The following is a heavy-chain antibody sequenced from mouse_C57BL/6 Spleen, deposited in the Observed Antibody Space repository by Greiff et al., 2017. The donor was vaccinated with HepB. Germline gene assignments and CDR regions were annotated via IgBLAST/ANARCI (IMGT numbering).Heavy chain of an antibody. CDR1: GFTFSDYG. Sequence: EVKLVESGGGLVKPGGSLKLSCAASGFTFSDYGMHWVRQAPEKGLEWVAYISSGSSTIYYADTVKGRFTISRDNAKNTLFLQMTSLRSEDTAMYYCARTLLLRFDVWGTGTTVTVSS. CDR3: ARTLLLRFDV. V-gene: IGHV5-17*01. CDR2: ISSGSSTI. J-gene: IGHJ1*03. D-gene: IGHD1-1*01.